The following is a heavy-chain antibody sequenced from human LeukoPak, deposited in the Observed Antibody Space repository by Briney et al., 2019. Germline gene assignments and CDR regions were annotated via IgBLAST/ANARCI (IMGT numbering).Heavy chain of an antibody. J-gene: IGHJ5*02. Sequence: SETLSLTCTVSGDSISSSYYWGWIRQPPGKGLEWIGSIYYSGSTYYNPSLNSRVTISVDTSKNQFSLKLSSVTAADTAVYYCARHHYLAGYINWFDPWGQGTLVTVSS. CDR3: ARHHYLAGYINWFDP. CDR1: GDSISSSYY. V-gene: IGHV4-39*01. D-gene: IGHD6-13*01. CDR2: IYYSGST.